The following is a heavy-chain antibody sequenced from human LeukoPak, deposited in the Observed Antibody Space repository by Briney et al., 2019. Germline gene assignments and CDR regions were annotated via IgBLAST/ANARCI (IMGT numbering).Heavy chain of an antibody. CDR3: ARDRAPYYGGNSGGFDY. Sequence: GGSLRLSCAASGFTFDDYGMSWVRQAPGKGLVWVSRINSDGSSTSYADSVKGRFTISRDNAKNTLYLQMNSLRAEDTAVYYCARDRAPYYGGNSGGFDYWGQGTLVTVSS. D-gene: IGHD4-23*01. CDR2: INSDGSST. CDR1: GFTFDDYG. V-gene: IGHV3-74*01. J-gene: IGHJ4*02.